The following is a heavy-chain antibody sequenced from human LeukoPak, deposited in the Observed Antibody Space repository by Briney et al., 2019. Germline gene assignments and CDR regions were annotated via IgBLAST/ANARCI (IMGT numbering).Heavy chain of an antibody. V-gene: IGHV1-2*02. Sequence: ASVTVSCKASGYTFTGYYIHWVRQAPGQGLAWMGWINSNTGATHYAQKFQGRVTMTRDTSISTAYMELSRLRSDDTAVYYCARGRSTENFDYWGQGTLVTVSS. CDR3: ARGRSTENFDY. CDR1: GYTFTGYY. J-gene: IGHJ4*02. D-gene: IGHD4-17*01. CDR2: INSNTGAT.